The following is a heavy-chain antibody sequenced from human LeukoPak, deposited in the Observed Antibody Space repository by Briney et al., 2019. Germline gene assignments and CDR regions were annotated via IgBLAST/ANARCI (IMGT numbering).Heavy chain of an antibody. D-gene: IGHD6-19*01. Sequence: GGSLRLSCAASGFIFSNYAMYWVRQAPGKELESVAAISTKGGSTSYADSVKGRMTISRDDSKNTLFLQMGSLTTDDMGLYFCAIDRSGAFDYWGQGTLVTVPS. V-gene: IGHV3-64*02. CDR3: AIDRSGAFDY. J-gene: IGHJ4*02. CDR1: GFIFSNYA. CDR2: ISTKGGST.